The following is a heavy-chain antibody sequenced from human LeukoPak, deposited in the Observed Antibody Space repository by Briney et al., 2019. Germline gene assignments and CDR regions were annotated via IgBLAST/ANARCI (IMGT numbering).Heavy chain of an antibody. Sequence: TGGSLRLSCAASGNYWMHWVRQVPGKGLVWVSHINSDGSWTSYADSVKGRFTNSRDDSKNTLFLQMNSLRAEDTAVYFCAKVKWKLIGYFDYWGQGTLVTVSS. CDR2: INSDGSWT. CDR3: AKVKWKLIGYFDY. V-gene: IGHV3-74*01. D-gene: IGHD1-20*01. J-gene: IGHJ4*02. CDR1: GNYW.